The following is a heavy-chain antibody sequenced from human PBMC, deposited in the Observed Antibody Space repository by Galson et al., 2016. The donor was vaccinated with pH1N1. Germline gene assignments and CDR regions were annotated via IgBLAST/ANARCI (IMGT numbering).Heavy chain of an antibody. J-gene: IGHJ4*02. CDR2: IFWNDDR. Sequence: PALVKPTQTLRLTCTLSGFSLSTSAVGVGWIRQPPGKALEWLALIFWNDDRYYRPSLKNRLTITKGTSENLVVLTMTNMDPVDTATYYCAHREYGDFFGSFDHWCQGALVTVSS. V-gene: IGHV2-5*01. CDR1: GFSLSTSAVG. CDR3: AHREYGDFFGSFDH. D-gene: IGHD4-17*01.